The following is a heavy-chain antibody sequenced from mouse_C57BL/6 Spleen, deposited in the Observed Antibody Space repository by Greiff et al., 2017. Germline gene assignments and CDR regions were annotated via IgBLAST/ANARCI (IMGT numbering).Heavy chain of an antibody. CDR2: IRSKSNNNAT. Sequence: EVKLVESGGGLVQPKGSLKLSCAASGFSFNTYAMNWVRQAPGKGLEWVARIRSKSNNNATYYADSVKDRFTISRDNSESMLYLQMNNLKTDDTAMYYCVRHYHIYDGYYWFAYWGQGTLVTVSA. D-gene: IGHD2-3*01. CDR3: VRHYHIYDGYYWFAY. CDR1: GFSFNTYA. J-gene: IGHJ3*01. V-gene: IGHV10-1*01.